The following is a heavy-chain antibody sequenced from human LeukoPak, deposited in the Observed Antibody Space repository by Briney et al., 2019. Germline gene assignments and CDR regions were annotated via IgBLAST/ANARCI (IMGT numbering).Heavy chain of an antibody. CDR2: IYYSGNT. J-gene: IGHJ6*03. CDR3: SRLTHSYYSDTSGYYPYYYMDV. Sequence: PSETLSLTCTVSGGSISSSSYYWGWIRQPPGKGLEWIGSIYYSGNTYYNPSLKSRVTISVDTSKNHFSLRLSSVTAADTAVYFCSRLTHSYYSDTSGYYPYYYMDVWGEGTTVTVSS. V-gene: IGHV4-39*02. D-gene: IGHD3-22*01. CDR1: GGSISSSSYY.